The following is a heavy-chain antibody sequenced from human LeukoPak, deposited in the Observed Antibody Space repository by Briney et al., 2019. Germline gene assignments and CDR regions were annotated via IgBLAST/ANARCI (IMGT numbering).Heavy chain of an antibody. CDR2: INHSGST. CDR1: GGSLSGYY. Sequence: NTSETLSLTCAVYGGSLSGYYWSWIRQPPGKGLEWIGEINHSGSTNYNPSLKSRVTISVDTSKNQFSLKLSSVTAADTAVYYCARPSSGGRGMDVWGQGTTVTVSS. D-gene: IGHD2-15*01. V-gene: IGHV4-34*01. CDR3: ARPSSGGRGMDV. J-gene: IGHJ6*02.